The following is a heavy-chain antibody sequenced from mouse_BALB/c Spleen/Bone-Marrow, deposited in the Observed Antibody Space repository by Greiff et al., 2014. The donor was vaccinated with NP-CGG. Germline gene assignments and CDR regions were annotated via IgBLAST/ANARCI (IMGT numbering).Heavy chain of an antibody. CDR1: GFNIKDYY. Sequence: EVQLQQSXAELVRSGASVKLSCTASGFNIKDYYMHWVKQRPEQGLEWIGWIDPENGDTEYAPEFQGKATMTADTSSNTAYLQLSSLTSEDTAVYYCNGNYYAMDYWGQGTSVTVSS. D-gene: IGHD2-1*01. CDR3: NGNYYAMDY. CDR2: IDPENGDT. V-gene: IGHV14-4*02. J-gene: IGHJ4*01.